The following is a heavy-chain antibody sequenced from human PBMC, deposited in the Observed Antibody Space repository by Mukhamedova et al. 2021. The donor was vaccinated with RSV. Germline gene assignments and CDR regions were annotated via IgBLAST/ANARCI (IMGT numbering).Heavy chain of an antibody. D-gene: IGHD4-23*01. V-gene: IGHV4-59*01. J-gene: IGHJ5*02. Sequence: SRVNLSVDTSKNQFSLKLSSVTAADTAVYYCATAVAANWFDPWGQGTLVTVSS. CDR3: ATAVAANWFDP.